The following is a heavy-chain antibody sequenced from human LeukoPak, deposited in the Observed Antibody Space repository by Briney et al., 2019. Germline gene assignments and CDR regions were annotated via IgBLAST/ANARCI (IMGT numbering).Heavy chain of an antibody. CDR1: GYTFTSYY. D-gene: IGHD6-13*01. Sequence: GASVKVSCKASGYTFTSYYINWVRQATGQGLEWMGWMNPNSGNTGYAQKFQGRVTITRNTSISTAYMELSSLRSEDTAVYYCARGAAAGPSMKPYYYYYYMDVWGKGTTVTVSS. CDR2: MNPNSGNT. V-gene: IGHV1-8*03. J-gene: IGHJ6*03. CDR3: ARGAAAGPSMKPYYYYYYMDV.